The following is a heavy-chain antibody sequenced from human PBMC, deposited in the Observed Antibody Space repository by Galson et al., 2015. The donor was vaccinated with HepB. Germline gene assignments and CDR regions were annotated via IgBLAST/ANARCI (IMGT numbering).Heavy chain of an antibody. Sequence: SLRLSCAASGFIFSSAWMNWVRQAPGRGLEWVGRIKSKRDSETTDYAAPVQGRFTILRDDSQNTLHLQMNSLRIEDTGVYYCTTGHTGTTHDGYWGQGTLVTVSS. CDR1: GFIFSSAW. J-gene: IGHJ4*02. D-gene: IGHD1-7*01. CDR2: IKSKRDSETT. CDR3: TTGHTGTTHDGY. V-gene: IGHV3-15*07.